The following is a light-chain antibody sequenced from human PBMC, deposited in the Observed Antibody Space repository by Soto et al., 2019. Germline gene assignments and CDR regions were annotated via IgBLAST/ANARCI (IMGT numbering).Light chain of an antibody. CDR3: QSYGDNNQV. J-gene: IGLJ3*02. V-gene: IGLV1-44*01. CDR1: YSNLKTNT. Sequence: QSVLTQPPSASGTPGQRVSISCSGSYSNLKTNTVNWYQHLPGTAPKLLIFSNNQRPSGVPDRFSGSKSGTSASLAITGLQSEDEADYYCQSYGDNNQVFGGGTKLTVL. CDR2: SNN.